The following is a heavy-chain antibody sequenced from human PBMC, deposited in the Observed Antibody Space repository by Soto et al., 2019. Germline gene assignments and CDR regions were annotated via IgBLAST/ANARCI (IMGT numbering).Heavy chain of an antibody. Sequence: PGESLKISCKGSGYSFTSYWIGWVRQMPGKGLKWMGIIYPGDSDTRYSPSFQGQVTISADKPISTAYLQWSSLKVSDTAMYYCARSISVYYYGMDVWGQGTTVTVSS. V-gene: IGHV5-51*01. CDR3: ARSISVYYYGMDV. CDR2: IYPGDSDT. J-gene: IGHJ6*02. CDR1: GYSFTSYW. D-gene: IGHD6-6*01.